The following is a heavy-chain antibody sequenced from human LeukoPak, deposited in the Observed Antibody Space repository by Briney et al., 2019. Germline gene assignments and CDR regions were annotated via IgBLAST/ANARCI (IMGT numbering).Heavy chain of an antibody. CDR1: GFAFSSYA. J-gene: IGHJ4*02. CDR3: AKARGYSYGSPFDY. V-gene: IGHV3-23*01. CDR2: ISGSGGST. D-gene: IGHD5-18*01. Sequence: GGSLRLSCAASGFAFSSYAMSWVRQAPGKGLEWVSAISGSGGSTYYADSVKGRFTISRDNSKNTLYLQMNSLRAEDTAVYYCAKARGYSYGSPFDYWGQGTLVTVSS.